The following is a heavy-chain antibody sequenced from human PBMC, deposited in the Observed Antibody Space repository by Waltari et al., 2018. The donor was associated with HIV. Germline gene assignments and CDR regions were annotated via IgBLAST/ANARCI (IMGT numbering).Heavy chain of an antibody. J-gene: IGHJ4*02. Sequence: EVQLVVSGGGFVQPGGSLRLSCPVSGFTLSSYWMTWVRQAPGKGLEWVANIKQDGSEAYYVDSVKGRFTISRDNAKNSLYLQMNSLRAEDTAVYYCARQRGSGSGDYWGRGTLVTVSS. CDR1: GFTLSSYW. CDR3: ARQRGSGSGDY. CDR2: IKQDGSEA. D-gene: IGHD1-26*01. V-gene: IGHV3-7*01.